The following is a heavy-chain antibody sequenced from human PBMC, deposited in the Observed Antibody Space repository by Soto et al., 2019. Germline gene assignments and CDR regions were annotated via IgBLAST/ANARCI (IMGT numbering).Heavy chain of an antibody. D-gene: IGHD6-13*01. CDR2: VYYSGNT. V-gene: IGHV4-59*01. CDR1: GGSISPYY. J-gene: IGHJ6*03. Sequence: PSETLSLTCTVSGGSISPYYWSWIRQPPGKGLKWIGYVYYSGNTNYNPSLESRVTISVDTSRNRFSLNLTSATAADTAVYYCARKGAAASYAHYYMDVWGRGTAVTVSS. CDR3: ARKGAAASYAHYYMDV.